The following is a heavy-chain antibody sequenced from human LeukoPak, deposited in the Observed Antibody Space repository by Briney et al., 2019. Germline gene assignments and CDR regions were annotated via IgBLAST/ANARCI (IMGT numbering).Heavy chain of an antibody. V-gene: IGHV1-2*06. CDR2: INPNSGGT. D-gene: IGHD3-22*01. J-gene: IGHJ4*02. CDR3: ARDPLYYDSSGYESR. CDR1: GYTLTGYY. Sequence: ASVKVSCKASGYTLTGYYMHWVRQAPGQGLEWMGRINPNSGGTNYAQKFQGRVTMTRDTSISTAYMELSRLRSDDTAVYYCARDPLYYDSSGYESRWGQGTLVTVSS.